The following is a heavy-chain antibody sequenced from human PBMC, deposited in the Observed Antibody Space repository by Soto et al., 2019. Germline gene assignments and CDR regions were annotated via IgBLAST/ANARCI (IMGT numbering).Heavy chain of an antibody. D-gene: IGHD3-9*01. Sequence: GESLKISCKGSGYSFTSYKIAWVRQMPGKGLEWMGIIYPGDSVTRYSPSFQGQVTISADKSTSTAYLQWSSLRASDTAMYYCARHDTYYDILSGYYFDYWGQGTLVTV. CDR1: GYSFTSYK. CDR3: ARHDTYYDILSGYYFDY. CDR2: IYPGDSVT. V-gene: IGHV5-51*01. J-gene: IGHJ4*02.